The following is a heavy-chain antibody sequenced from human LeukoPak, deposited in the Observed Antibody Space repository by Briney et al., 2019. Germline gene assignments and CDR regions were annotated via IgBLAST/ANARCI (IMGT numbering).Heavy chain of an antibody. CDR3: ASRKGNSGSYYDYYYYMDV. CDR1: GSTFSSYE. V-gene: IGHV3-48*03. J-gene: IGHJ6*03. Sequence: GGSLRLSCAASGSTFSSYEMNWVRQAPGKGLEWVSYISSSGSTIYYADSVKGRFTISRDNAKNSLYLQMNSLRAEDTAVYYCASRKGNSGSYYDYYYYMDVWGKGTTVTVSS. CDR2: ISSSGSTI. D-gene: IGHD1-26*01.